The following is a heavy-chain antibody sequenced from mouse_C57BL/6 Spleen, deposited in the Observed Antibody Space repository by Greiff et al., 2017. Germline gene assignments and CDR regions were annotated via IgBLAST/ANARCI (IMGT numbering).Heavy chain of an antibody. J-gene: IGHJ2*01. CDR1: GYTFTSYW. CDR3: ARDYGSSHADYFDD. CDR2: IYPGSGST. D-gene: IGHD1-1*01. Sequence: VQLQQPGAELVKPGASVKMSCKASGYTFTSYWITWVKQRPGQGLEWIGDIYPGSGSTNYNEKFKSKATLTVDTSSSTAYMQLSSLTSEDSAVYYCARDYGSSHADYFDDWGQGTTLTVSS. V-gene: IGHV1-55*01.